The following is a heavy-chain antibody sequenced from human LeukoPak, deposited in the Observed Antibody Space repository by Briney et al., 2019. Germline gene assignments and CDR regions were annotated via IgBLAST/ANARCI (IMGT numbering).Heavy chain of an antibody. CDR3: AITGGYSSGYYFDY. D-gene: IGHD3-22*01. J-gene: IGHJ4*02. CDR1: GGTFSSYA. CDR2: IIPIFGIA. Sequence: SVKVSCTASGGTFSSYAISWVRQAPGQGLEWMGRIIPIFGIANYAQKFQGRVTITADKSTSTPYMELSSLRSEDTAVYYCAITGGYSSGYYFDYWGQGTLVTVSS. V-gene: IGHV1-69*04.